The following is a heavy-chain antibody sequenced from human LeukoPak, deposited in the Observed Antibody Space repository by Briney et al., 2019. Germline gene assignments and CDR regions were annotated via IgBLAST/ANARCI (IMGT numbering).Heavy chain of an antibody. CDR1: GYTFTSYG. CDR2: ISAYNGNT. J-gene: IGHJ5*02. V-gene: IGHV1-18*01. Sequence: ASVTVSFKASGYTFTSYGISWVRQAPGQGRDWMGWISAYNGNTNYAQKLQGRVTMTTDTSTSTAYMELRSLRSDDTAVYYCARDLSRITGTNWFDPWGQGTLVTVSS. D-gene: IGHD1-20*01. CDR3: ARDLSRITGTNWFDP.